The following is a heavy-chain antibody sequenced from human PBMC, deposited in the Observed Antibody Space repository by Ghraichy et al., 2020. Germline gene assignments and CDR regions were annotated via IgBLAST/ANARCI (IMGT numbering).Heavy chain of an antibody. CDR2: ISGSGGST. CDR1: GFTFSSYA. V-gene: IGHV3-23*01. Sequence: GGSLRLSCAASGFTFSSYAMSWVRQAPGKGLEWVSAISGSGGSTYYADSVKGRFTISRDNSKNTLYLQMNSLRAEDTAVYYCAKLGTRGVGARGRWGFDPWGQGTLVTVSS. CDR3: AKLGTRGVGARGRWGFDP. J-gene: IGHJ5*02. D-gene: IGHD1-26*01.